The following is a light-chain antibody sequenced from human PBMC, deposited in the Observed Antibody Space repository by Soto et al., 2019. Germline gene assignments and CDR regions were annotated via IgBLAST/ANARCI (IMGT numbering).Light chain of an antibody. CDR1: QSVSSTY. V-gene: IGKV3-15*01. CDR2: GAS. J-gene: IGKJ1*01. Sequence: EVVLTQSPGTLSLSPGERATVSCRASQSVSSTYLAWYQQKPGQAPRLLIYGASSRVTGIPARFSGSGSGTEFTLTISSLQSEDFAVYYCQQYNDWPTFGQGTKVDIK. CDR3: QQYNDWPT.